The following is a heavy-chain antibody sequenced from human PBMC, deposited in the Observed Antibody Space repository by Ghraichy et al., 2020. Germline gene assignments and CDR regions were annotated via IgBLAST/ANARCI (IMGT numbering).Heavy chain of an antibody. V-gene: IGHV1-58*01. CDR3: AAPSSPRLPHYYYYYGMDV. D-gene: IGHD5-12*01. J-gene: IGHJ6*02. CDR2: IVVGSGKT. Sequence: SVKVSCKASGFTFTSSAVQWVRQARGQRLEWIGWIVVGSGKTNYAQKFQERVTITRDMSTSTAYMELSSLRSEDTAVYYCAAPSSPRLPHYYYYYGMDVWGQGTTVTVSS. CDR1: GFTFTSSA.